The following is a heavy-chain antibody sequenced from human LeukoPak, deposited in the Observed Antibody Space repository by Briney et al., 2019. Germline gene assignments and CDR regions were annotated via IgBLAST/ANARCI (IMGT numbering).Heavy chain of an antibody. J-gene: IGHJ6*02. Sequence: GESLKISCKGSGYSFTSYLIGWVRQMPGKGLEWMGIFYPGDSDTRYSPSFQGQVTISADKSISTAYLQWSSLKASDTAMYYCARLGPAAITYYYYGMDVWGQGTTVTVSS. CDR3: ARLGPAAITYYYYGMDV. V-gene: IGHV5-51*01. CDR1: GYSFTSYL. D-gene: IGHD2-2*02. CDR2: FYPGDSDT.